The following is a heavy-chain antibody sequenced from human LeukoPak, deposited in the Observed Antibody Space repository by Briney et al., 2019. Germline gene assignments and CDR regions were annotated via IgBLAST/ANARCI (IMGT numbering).Heavy chain of an antibody. Sequence: GGSLRLSCAASGFTVSSNYMSWVRQAPGKGLEWVSVIYSGGSTYYADSVKGRFTISRDNSKNTLYLQMNSLRAEDTAVYYCAKDRRFLEWLLFYFDYWGQGTLVTVSS. CDR2: IYSGGST. CDR3: AKDRRFLEWLLFYFDY. D-gene: IGHD3-3*01. J-gene: IGHJ4*02. V-gene: IGHV3-53*01. CDR1: GFTVSSNY.